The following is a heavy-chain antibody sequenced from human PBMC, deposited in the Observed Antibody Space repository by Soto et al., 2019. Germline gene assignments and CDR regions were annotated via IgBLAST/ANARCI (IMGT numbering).Heavy chain of an antibody. CDR3: VGGDVAARCGH. CDR1: GESFSGFY. J-gene: IGHJ4*02. CDR2: IDHTGSI. V-gene: IGHV4-34*01. Sequence: SETLSLTCAVYGESFSGFYWTWIRQSPGKGLEWIGEIDHTGSISYNPSLKSRLTISVVTYTNQFSLKLSSVTAADTAVYYCVGGDVAARCGHWGQGTLVTVSS. D-gene: IGHD6-6*01.